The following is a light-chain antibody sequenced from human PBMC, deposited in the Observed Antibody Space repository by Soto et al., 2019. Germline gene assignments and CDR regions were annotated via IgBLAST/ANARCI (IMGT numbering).Light chain of an antibody. CDR3: QKYHNSPRT. CDR1: QSVSSSF. J-gene: IGKJ1*01. Sequence: EIVLTQSPGTLSLSPGERATLSCRASQSVSSSFLAWYQQKPGQAPRLLIYGASSRATGIPDRFSGSGSGTDFTLTIRRLEPEDLAVYYCQKYHNSPRTFGQGTNVEIK. CDR2: GAS. V-gene: IGKV3-20*01.